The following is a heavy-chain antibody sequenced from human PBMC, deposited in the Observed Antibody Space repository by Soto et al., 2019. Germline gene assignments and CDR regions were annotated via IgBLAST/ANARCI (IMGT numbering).Heavy chain of an antibody. CDR1: GFTFSHYG. CDR3: TRWAGSATSVRLDS. CDR2: IWYDGNKK. J-gene: IGHJ5*01. Sequence: QVQLVESGGGVVQPGRSLRLSCAASGFTFSHYGMLWVRQAPGKGLEWVAVIWYDGNKKYYADSVKGRFIISRDNSKNTLFLQMNSLRAEDTAVYYCTRWAGSATSVRLDSWGQGTLVTVSS. D-gene: IGHD2-15*01. V-gene: IGHV3-33*01.